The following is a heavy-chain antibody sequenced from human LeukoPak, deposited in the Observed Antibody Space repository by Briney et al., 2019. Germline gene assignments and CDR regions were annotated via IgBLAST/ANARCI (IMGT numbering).Heavy chain of an antibody. CDR3: ARLGKGYCTNGVCFNFDY. CDR2: IYPGDSDT. J-gene: IGHJ4*02. CDR1: GYSLTSYW. V-gene: IGHV5-51*01. Sequence: GESLKISCKGSGYSLTSYWIGWVRQMPGKGLEWMGIIYPGDSDTRYSPSFQGQVTISADKSISTAYLQWSSLKASDTAMYYCARLGKGYCTNGVCFNFDYWGQGTLVTVSS. D-gene: IGHD2-8*01.